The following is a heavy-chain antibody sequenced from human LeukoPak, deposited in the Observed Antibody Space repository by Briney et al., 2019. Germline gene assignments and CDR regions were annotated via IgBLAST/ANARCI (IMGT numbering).Heavy chain of an antibody. CDR1: GGSISGYY. CDR2: IHYSGST. J-gene: IGHJ6*04. CDR3: ARNYDYVWGSYRQHYYGMDV. Sequence: SETLSLTCTVSGGSISGYYWSWVRQSPAKGLEWIGYIHYSGSTNYNPSLKSRVTISVDTSKNQFSLKLSSVTAADTAVYYCARNYDYVWGSYRQHYYGMDVWGKGTTVTVSS. V-gene: IGHV4-59*12. D-gene: IGHD3-16*02.